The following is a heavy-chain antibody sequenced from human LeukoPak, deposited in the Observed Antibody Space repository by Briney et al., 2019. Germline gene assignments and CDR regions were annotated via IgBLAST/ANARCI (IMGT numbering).Heavy chain of an antibody. V-gene: IGHV3-21*01. CDR2: ISSSSSYI. CDR1: GFTFSSYS. J-gene: IGHJ4*02. CDR3: ARNYGSGSYYKAAET. Sequence: GESLRLSCAASGFTFSSYSMNWVRQAPGKGLEWVSSISSSSSYIYYADSVKGRFTIARDNAKNSLYLQMNSLRAEDTAVYYCARNYGSGSYYKAAETWGQGTLVTVSS. D-gene: IGHD3-10*01.